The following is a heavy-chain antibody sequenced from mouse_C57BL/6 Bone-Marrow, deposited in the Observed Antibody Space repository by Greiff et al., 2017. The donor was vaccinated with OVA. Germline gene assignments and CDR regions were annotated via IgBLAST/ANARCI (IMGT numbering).Heavy chain of an antibody. Sequence: QVQLQQPGAELVKPGASVKMSCKASGYTFTSYWITWVKQRPGQGLEWIGDIHPGSGSTNYNEKFKSKATLTVDTSSSTAYMQLSSLTSEDSAVYYCAREDCSSYEDAGWGQGTLVTVSA. D-gene: IGHD1-1*01. V-gene: IGHV1-55*01. CDR1: GYTFTSYW. CDR2: IHPGSGST. CDR3: AREDCSSYEDAG. J-gene: IGHJ3*01.